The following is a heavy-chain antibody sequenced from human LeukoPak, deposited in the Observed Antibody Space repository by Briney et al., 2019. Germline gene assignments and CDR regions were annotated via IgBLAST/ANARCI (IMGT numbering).Heavy chain of an antibody. CDR1: GFTFSSYG. CDR2: IWYDGSNK. CDR3: AKSPTPPTMIVVVIFDYFDY. J-gene: IGHJ4*02. D-gene: IGHD3-22*01. Sequence: GGSLRLSCAASGFTFSSYGMHWVRQAPGKGLEWVAVIWYDGSNKYYADSVKGRFTISRDNSKNTLYLQMNSLRAEDTAVYYCAKSPTPPTMIVVVIFDYFDYWGQGTLVTVSS. V-gene: IGHV3-33*06.